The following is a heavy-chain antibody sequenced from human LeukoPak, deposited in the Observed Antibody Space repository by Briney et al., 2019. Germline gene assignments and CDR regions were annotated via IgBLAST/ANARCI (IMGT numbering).Heavy chain of an antibody. Sequence: QYGGSLRLSYAASGFTLSSYSLNWVRQAPGKGLEWVSFISSSSITIYYADSVKGRFTISRDNAEKSLYLQMNSLRAEDTAVYYCARDRGGSYSAIDYWGQGTLVTVSS. CDR2: ISSSSITI. CDR1: GFTLSSYS. V-gene: IGHV3-48*04. CDR3: ARDRGGSYSAIDY. D-gene: IGHD2-15*01. J-gene: IGHJ4*02.